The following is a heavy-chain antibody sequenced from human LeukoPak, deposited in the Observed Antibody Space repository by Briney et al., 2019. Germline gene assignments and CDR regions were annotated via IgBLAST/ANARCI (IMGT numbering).Heavy chain of an antibody. J-gene: IGHJ6*03. CDR1: GFTFSSYA. CDR3: ARVPLTWLVRDYYYMDV. D-gene: IGHD2-21*01. V-gene: IGHV3-23*01. Sequence: GGSLRLSCAASGFTFSSYAMSWVRQAPGKGLEWVSGISGSGDSTYYAVSVKGRFTISRDSSKITLFLQMNSLREDDTAVYYCARVPLTWLVRDYYYMDVWGKGTTVTVSS. CDR2: ISGSGDST.